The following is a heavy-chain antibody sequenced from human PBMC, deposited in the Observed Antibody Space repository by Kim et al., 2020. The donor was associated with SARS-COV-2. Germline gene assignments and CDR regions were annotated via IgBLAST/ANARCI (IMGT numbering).Heavy chain of an antibody. D-gene: IGHD2-15*01. CDR1: GGTFSQYG. J-gene: IGHJ6*02. CDR2: IIPIFGTT. Sequence: SVKVSCKASGGTFSQYGISWVRQAPGQGLEWMGAIIPIFGTTHYAPKFQGRVTITADEFTNTANMELTSLTSGDTAVYYCARDRGSLSGMDVWGQGTTITVTS. CDR3: ARDRGSLSGMDV. V-gene: IGHV1-69*13.